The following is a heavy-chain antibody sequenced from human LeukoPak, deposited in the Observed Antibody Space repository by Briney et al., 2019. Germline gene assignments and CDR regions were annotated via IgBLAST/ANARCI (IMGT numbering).Heavy chain of an antibody. CDR1: GFTFDDYA. CDR3: AKDKGPYGDYYIDY. J-gene: IGHJ4*02. CDR2: ISWNSGSI. Sequence: GGSLRLSCAASGFTFDDYAMHWVRKAPGKGLEWVSGISWNSGSIGYADSVKGRFTISRDNAKNSLYLQMNSLRAEDTALYYCAKDKGPYGDYYIDYWGQGTLVTVSS. V-gene: IGHV3-9*01. D-gene: IGHD4-17*01.